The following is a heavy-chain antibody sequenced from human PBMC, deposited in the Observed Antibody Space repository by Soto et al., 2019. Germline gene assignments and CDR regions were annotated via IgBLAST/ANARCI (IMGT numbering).Heavy chain of an antibody. Sequence: QVQLVQSGAEVKKPGSSVKVSCKASGGTFSSYAISWVRQAPGQGLEWMGGIIPIFGTANYAQKFQGRVTFTADESTSTASMELSSLRSEDTAVYYCARDISRGAGEYWGQGPLVTVSS. CDR1: GGTFSSYA. D-gene: IGHD3-10*01. J-gene: IGHJ4*02. CDR2: IIPIFGTA. V-gene: IGHV1-69*01. CDR3: ARDISRGAGEY.